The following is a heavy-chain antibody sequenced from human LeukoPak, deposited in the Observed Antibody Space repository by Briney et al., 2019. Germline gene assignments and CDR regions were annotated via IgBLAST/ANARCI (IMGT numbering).Heavy chain of an antibody. CDR1: GYTFTSYG. J-gene: IGHJ4*02. CDR3: ARALTYYYDSSGYSEYFDY. V-gene: IGHV1-18*01. CDR2: ISAYNGNT. D-gene: IGHD3-22*01. Sequence: ASVKVSCKASGYTFTSYGISWVRQAPGQGLEWMGWISAYNGNTNYAQKLQGRVTMTTDTSTSTAYVELRSLRSDDTAVYYCARALTYYYDSSGYSEYFDYWGQGTLVTVSS.